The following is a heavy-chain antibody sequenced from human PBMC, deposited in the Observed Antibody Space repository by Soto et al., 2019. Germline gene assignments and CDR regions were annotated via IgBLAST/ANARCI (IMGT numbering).Heavy chain of an antibody. CDR2: IYYSGST. Sequence: QVQLQESGPGLVKPSETLSLTCTVSGGSISSYYWSWIRQPPGKGLEWIGYIYYSGSTNYNPSLKSRVTITVDTSKNQFSLKLSSVTAADTAVYYCARVGISGYYYYMDVWGKGTTVTVSS. CDR1: GGSISSYY. D-gene: IGHD2-15*01. J-gene: IGHJ6*03. V-gene: IGHV4-59*01. CDR3: ARVGISGYYYYMDV.